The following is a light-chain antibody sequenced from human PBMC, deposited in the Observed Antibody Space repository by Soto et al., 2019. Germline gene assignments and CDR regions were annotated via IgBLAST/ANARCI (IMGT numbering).Light chain of an antibody. CDR2: AAS. Sequence: DVQMTQSPSSLSASVGDRVTITCRASQGISNDLAWFQQRPGKVPKLLIYAASTLQPGVPSRFSGGVSGTDFTRTISGLQPEDFATYYRQQYGLDAPGFTFGQGPKLEI. J-gene: IGKJ2*01. CDR1: QGISND. CDR3: QQYGLDAPGFT. V-gene: IGKV1-27*01.